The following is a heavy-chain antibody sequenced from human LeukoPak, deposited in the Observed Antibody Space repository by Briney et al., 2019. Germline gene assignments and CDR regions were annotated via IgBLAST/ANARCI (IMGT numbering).Heavy chain of an antibody. CDR1: GGSISSYY. Sequence: SETLSLTCTVSGGSISSYYWSWIRQPPGKGLEWIGYIYYSGSTNYNPSLKSRVTISVDTSKNQFSLKLSSVTAADTAVYYCARVGGYPGTFGIWGQGTMVTVSS. V-gene: IGHV4-59*01. J-gene: IGHJ3*02. CDR2: IYYSGST. D-gene: IGHD5-12*01. CDR3: ARVGGYPGTFGI.